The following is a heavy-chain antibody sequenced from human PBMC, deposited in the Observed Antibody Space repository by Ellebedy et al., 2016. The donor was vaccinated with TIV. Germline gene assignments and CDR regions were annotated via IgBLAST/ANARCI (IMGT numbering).Heavy chain of an antibody. Sequence: GESLKISCKGSGYSFTSYWIGWVRQMPGKGLEWMGIIYPGDSDTRYSPSFQGQVTISADKSISTAYLQWSSLKASDTAMYYCARHQSGKYSGYDYGAKGEYGMDVWGQGTTVTVSS. D-gene: IGHD5-12*01. CDR2: IYPGDSDT. J-gene: IGHJ6*02. CDR1: GYSFTSYW. CDR3: ARHQSGKYSGYDYGAKGEYGMDV. V-gene: IGHV5-51*01.